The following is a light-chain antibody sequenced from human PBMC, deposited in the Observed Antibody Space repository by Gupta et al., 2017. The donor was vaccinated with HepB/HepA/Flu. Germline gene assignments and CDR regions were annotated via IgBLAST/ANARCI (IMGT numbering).Light chain of an antibody. V-gene: IGLV2-23*02. J-gene: IGLJ1*01. Sequence: QSALTQPASVSGSPGQSSTISCTGTSNDVGGYDLVSWYQHHPGKTPKLMINDVTKRPSGVSNRFSGSKSGNTASLTISGLQAEDEADYFCCSYAGGGTFYVFGTGTKVTVL. CDR2: DVT. CDR1: SNDVGGYDL. CDR3: CSYAGGGTFYV.